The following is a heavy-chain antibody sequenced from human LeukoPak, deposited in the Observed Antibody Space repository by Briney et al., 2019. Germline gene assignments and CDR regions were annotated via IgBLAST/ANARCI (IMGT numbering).Heavy chain of an antibody. CDR3: ARGPKMTYSYGYYYYYYYYMDI. Sequence: PSETLSLTCTVSGGSISSSSYYWGWIRQPPGKGLEWIGSIYYSGSTYYNPSLKSRVTMSVDTSKNQFSLKLSSVTAADTAVYYCARGPKMTYSYGYYYYYYYYMDIWGKGTTVTVSS. CDR2: IYYSGST. V-gene: IGHV4-39*01. J-gene: IGHJ6*03. D-gene: IGHD5-18*01. CDR1: GGSISSSSYY.